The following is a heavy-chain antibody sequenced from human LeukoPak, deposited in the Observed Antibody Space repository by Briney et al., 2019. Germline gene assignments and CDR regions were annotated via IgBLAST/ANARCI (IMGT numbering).Heavy chain of an antibody. CDR2: INPNSGGT. Sequence: GASVKVSCKTCGYTYPENYLHGVRQPPGQGLEWMGWINPNSGGTHYAQKFQGRVTMTRDTSISTAYMELSRLRSDDTAVYYCARVESVSWFDPWGQGTLVTVSS. D-gene: IGHD5-24*01. V-gene: IGHV1-2*02. CDR1: GYTYPENY. CDR3: ARVESVSWFDP. J-gene: IGHJ5*02.